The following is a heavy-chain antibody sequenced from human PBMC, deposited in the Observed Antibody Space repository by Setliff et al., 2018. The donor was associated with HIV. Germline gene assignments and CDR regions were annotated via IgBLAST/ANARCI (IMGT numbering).Heavy chain of an antibody. CDR1: GFSFTNAW. Sequence: PGGSLRLSCAASGFSFTNAWMNWVRQTPGKGLEWVGRIKSKTDGETTDYAAPVRGRFTISRDDSTNTMYLQMNSLETEDTAVYYCTTDVTYYNFWSGYSHFDCWGQGTLVTVSS. J-gene: IGHJ4*02. D-gene: IGHD3-3*01. CDR3: TTDVTYYNFWSGYSHFDC. V-gene: IGHV3-15*07. CDR2: IKSKTDGETT.